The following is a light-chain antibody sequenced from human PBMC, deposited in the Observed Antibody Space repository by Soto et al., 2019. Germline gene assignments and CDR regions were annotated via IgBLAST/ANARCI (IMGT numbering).Light chain of an antibody. CDR1: QSVSSN. V-gene: IGKV3-15*01. J-gene: IGKJ1*01. CDR3: QQYNNWPRT. CDR2: GAS. Sequence: EIVMTQSPATLSVSPGERATLSFSASQSVSSNLAWYQQKPGQAPRLLIYGASTRATGIPARFSGSGSGTEFTLAISSLQSEDFAVYYCQQYNNWPRTFGQGTKVDIK.